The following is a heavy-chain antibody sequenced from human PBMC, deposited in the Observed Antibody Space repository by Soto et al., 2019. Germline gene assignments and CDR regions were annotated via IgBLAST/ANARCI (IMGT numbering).Heavy chain of an antibody. CDR1: GYTFTNYV. D-gene: IGHD3-3*01. V-gene: IGHV1-3*01. CDR3: ARGLTIFGVVIGY. J-gene: IGHJ4*02. Sequence: ASVKVSCKTSGYTFTNYVVDWVRQAPGQGLEWMGWINSGNGNTKYSEKFQGRVTITRDTSASTAYMELNSLTSEDTAVYYCARGLTIFGVVIGYWSQGTLVTVSS. CDR2: INSGNGNT.